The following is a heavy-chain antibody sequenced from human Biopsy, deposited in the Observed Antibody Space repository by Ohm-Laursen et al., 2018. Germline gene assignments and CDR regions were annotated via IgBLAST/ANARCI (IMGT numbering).Heavy chain of an antibody. Sequence: SSVKVSCKASGGTFSSSAITWVRQAPGQGLEWMGGIIGIFRAAHYAQKFQGRVTITADEFMSTAYMELSSLRSEDTAVYYCARGGGYNWNNGWFDPWGQGTLVTVSS. CDR2: IIGIFRAA. CDR3: ARGGGYNWNNGWFDP. D-gene: IGHD1/OR15-1a*01. CDR1: GGTFSSSA. V-gene: IGHV1-69*01. J-gene: IGHJ5*02.